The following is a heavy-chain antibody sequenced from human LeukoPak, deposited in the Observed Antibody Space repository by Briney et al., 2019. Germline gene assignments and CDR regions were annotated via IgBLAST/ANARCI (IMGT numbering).Heavy chain of an antibody. CDR3: ARGDFELDY. D-gene: IGHD3/OR15-3a*01. CDR1: GGSVSSGSYY. CDR2: ISSSGST. J-gene: IGHJ4*02. V-gene: IGHV4-61*01. Sequence: SETLSLTCTVSGGSVSSGSYYWSWIRQPPGKGLEWIGYISSSGSTNYNPSLKSRVTISVDTSKNQFSLNLSSVTAVDTAVYSCARGDFELDYWGQGTLVTVSS.